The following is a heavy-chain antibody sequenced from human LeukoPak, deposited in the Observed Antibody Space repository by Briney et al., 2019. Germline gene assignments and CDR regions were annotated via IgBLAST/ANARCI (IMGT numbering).Heavy chain of an antibody. CDR2: IYTTGSS. V-gene: IGHV4-4*07. CDR1: GGSISGYY. D-gene: IGHD3-3*01. J-gene: IGHJ3*02. CDR3: ARDRGETIFGMIDAFDI. Sequence: PSETLSLTCTVSGGSISGYYWNWIRQPAGKGLEWIGRIYTTGSSNYSPSLKRRVTMSVDTSKNQFSLRLSSMTAADTAAYYCARDRGETIFGMIDAFDIWGQGTMVTASS.